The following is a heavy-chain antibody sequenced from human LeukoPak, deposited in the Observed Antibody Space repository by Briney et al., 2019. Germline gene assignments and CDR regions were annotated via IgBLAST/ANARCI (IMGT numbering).Heavy chain of an antibody. CDR3: ARSSSFGSVDY. CDR2: IRSNGGST. D-gene: IGHD6-6*01. V-gene: IGHV3-64*01. CDR1: GFTFSSYA. Sequence: GGSLRLSCAASGFTFSSYAMHWVRQAPGKGLEYVSAIRSNGGSTYYANSVKGRFTISRDNSKNTLYLQMGSLRAEDMAVYYCARSSSFGSVDYWGQGTLVTVSS. J-gene: IGHJ4*02.